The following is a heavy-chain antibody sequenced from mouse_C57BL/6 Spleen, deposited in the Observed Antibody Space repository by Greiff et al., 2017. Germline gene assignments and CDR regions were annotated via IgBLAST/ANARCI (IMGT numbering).Heavy chain of an antibody. D-gene: IGHD2-4*01. Sequence: VKLQQSGAELVRPGASVTLSCKASGYTFTDYEMHWVKQTPVHGLEWIGAIDPETGGTAYNQKFKGKAILTADKSSRTAYMELRSLTSEDAAVYYCTRKGDYDSFDYWGQGTTRTVSS. CDR3: TRKGDYDSFDY. J-gene: IGHJ2*01. CDR2: IDPETGGT. CDR1: GYTFTDYE. V-gene: IGHV1-15*01.